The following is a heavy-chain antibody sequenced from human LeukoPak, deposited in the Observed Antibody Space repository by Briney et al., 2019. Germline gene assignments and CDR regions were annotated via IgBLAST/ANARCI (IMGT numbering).Heavy chain of an antibody. CDR1: GFTFSDHY. V-gene: IGHV3-30*18. J-gene: IGHJ3*02. CDR3: AKVSMATKGPDAFDI. D-gene: IGHD5-24*01. Sequence: GGSLRLSCAASGFTFSDHYMSWIRQAPGKGLEWVAVISYDGSNKYYADSVKGRFTISRDNSKNTLYLQMNSLRAEDTAVYYGAKVSMATKGPDAFDIWGQGTMVTVSS. CDR2: ISYDGSNK.